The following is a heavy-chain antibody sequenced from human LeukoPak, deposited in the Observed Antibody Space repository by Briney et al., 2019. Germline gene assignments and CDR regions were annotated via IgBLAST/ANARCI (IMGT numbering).Heavy chain of an antibody. Sequence: PGGSLRLSCAASGFTVSSNYMSWVRQAPGKGLEWVSVIYSGGSTYYADSVKGRFTISRDNSKNTLYLQMNSLRAEDTAVYYCARVGVGVRNRGFDYWGQGTLVTVSS. D-gene: IGHD1-14*01. CDR3: ARVGVGVRNRGFDY. CDR2: IYSGGST. J-gene: IGHJ4*02. CDR1: GFTVSSNY. V-gene: IGHV3-66*01.